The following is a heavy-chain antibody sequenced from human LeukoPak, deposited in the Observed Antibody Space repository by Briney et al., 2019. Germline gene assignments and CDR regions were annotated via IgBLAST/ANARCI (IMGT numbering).Heavy chain of an antibody. CDR2: INHSGYT. CDR1: GGSFSGYH. CDR3: ASGHPDAWELLAY. V-gene: IGHV4-34*01. D-gene: IGHD1-26*01. J-gene: IGHJ4*02. Sequence: SETLSLTCAVYGGSFSGYHWTWIRRPPGKGLEWIGEINHSGYTNYNPSVQSRVTISVDTSKTQFSLKLSSVTAADTAVYYCASGHPDAWELLAYWGQGALVTVSS.